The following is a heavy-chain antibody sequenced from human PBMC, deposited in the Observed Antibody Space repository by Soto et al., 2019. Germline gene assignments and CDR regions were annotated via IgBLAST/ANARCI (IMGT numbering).Heavy chain of an antibody. CDR1: GYTFTSYG. D-gene: IGHD4-4*01. CDR2: ISAYNGNT. J-gene: IGHJ6*02. V-gene: IGHV1-18*01. CDR3: ARPAAVTHYYYYGTDV. Sequence: ASVKVSCKASGYTFTSYGISWVRQAPGQGLEWMGWISAYNGNTNYAQKLQGRVTMTTDTSTSTAYMELRSLRSDDTAVYYCARPAAVTHYYYYGTDVWGQGTTVTVSS.